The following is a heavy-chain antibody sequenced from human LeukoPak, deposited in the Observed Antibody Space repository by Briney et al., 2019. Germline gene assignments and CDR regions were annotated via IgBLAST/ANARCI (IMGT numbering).Heavy chain of an antibody. D-gene: IGHD6-19*01. V-gene: IGHV4-34*01. CDR3: AKGVAGTDSFDP. J-gene: IGHJ5*02. CDR1: GGSFSGYY. CDR2: INHSGST. Sequence: SDTLSLTCAVYGGSFSGYYWSWIRQPPPKGLEWTGEINHSGSTNYNPYLKSRVTRSVETSKHQFSLKRSSVTAADTAVYYCAKGVAGTDSFDPWGQGTLVTVSS.